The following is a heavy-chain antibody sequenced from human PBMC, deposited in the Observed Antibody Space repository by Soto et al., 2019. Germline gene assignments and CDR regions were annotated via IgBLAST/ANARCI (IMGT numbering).Heavy chain of an antibody. CDR3: AKDLMKWGSYRPNRFAS. CDR2: ISGSGGST. Sequence: GGSLRLSCAASGFTFSSYAMSWVRQAPGKGLEWVSAISGSGGSTYYADSVKGRFTISRDNSKNTLYLQMNSLRAGDTAVYYCAKDLMKWGSYRPNRFASWGQGTFVTVSS. CDR1: GFTFSSYA. V-gene: IGHV3-23*01. J-gene: IGHJ5*01. D-gene: IGHD3-16*02.